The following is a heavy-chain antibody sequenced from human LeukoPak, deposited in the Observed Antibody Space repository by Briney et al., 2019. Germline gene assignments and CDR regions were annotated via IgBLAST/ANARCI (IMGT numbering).Heavy chain of an antibody. CDR3: ARRRGDGDDYGAFDI. V-gene: IGHV4-59*08. J-gene: IGHJ3*02. CDR2: IHYSGST. Sequence: SETLSLTCTVSGGSISSYYRSWIRQPPGKGLEWIGYIHYSGSTYYNPSLKSRVTMSIDTSKNQFSLKLSSVAAADTAVYYCARRRGDGDDYGAFDIWGQGTMVTVSS. D-gene: IGHD4-17*01. CDR1: GGSISSYY.